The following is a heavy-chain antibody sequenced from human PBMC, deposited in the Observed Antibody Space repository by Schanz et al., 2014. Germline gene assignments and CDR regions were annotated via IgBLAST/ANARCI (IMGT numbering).Heavy chain of an antibody. CDR1: GYTFTSDS. D-gene: IGHD5-18*01. Sequence: QVHLVQSGAEVHKPGASLKISCKASGYTFTSDSMHWVRQAPGQGLEWMGWINGYNGHTLYAQKFQGRVTMTTDTSTSTASMELSSLRSEDTAVYYCARGPSQGYSYGHNIGAYYYGMDVWGQGTTVTVSS. V-gene: IGHV1-46*01. CDR3: ARGPSQGYSYGHNIGAYYYGMDV. J-gene: IGHJ6*02. CDR2: INGYNGHT.